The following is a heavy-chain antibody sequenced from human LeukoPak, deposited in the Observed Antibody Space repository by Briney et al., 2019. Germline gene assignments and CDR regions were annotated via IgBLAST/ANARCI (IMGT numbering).Heavy chain of an antibody. D-gene: IGHD6-19*01. CDR2: ISGSGRSA. CDR1: GFPFSSYA. V-gene: IGHV3-23*01. CDR3: AKAPYSSGFNGDAFDI. J-gene: IGHJ3*02. Sequence: GGSLRLSCAASGFPFSSYAMSWVRQAPGKGLEWVSGISGSGRSAYYADSVKGRFTIYRDNSKNTLYLQMNSLRVEDTAVYYCAKAPYSSGFNGDAFDIWGQGTMVTVSS.